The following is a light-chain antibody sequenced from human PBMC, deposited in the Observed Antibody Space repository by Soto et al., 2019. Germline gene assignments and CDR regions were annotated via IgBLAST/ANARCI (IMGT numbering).Light chain of an antibody. J-gene: IGKJ1*01. CDR3: QQYNSYRA. CDR2: KAS. Sequence: DINMTQSPSTLSGSVGDRVTITCRASQTISSWLAWYQQKPGKAHKLLIYKASTLKSGVPSRFSGSGSGTEFTLTISRLQPDDFATYYCQQYNSYRAFGQGTKVDI. V-gene: IGKV1-5*03. CDR1: QTISSW.